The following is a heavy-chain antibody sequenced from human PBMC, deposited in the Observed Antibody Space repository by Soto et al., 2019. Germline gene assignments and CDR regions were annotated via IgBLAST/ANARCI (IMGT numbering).Heavy chain of an antibody. J-gene: IGHJ4*02. V-gene: IGHV1-2*02. D-gene: IGHD6-13*01. Sequence: SVKVSCKASGYTFTGYYMHWVRQAPGQGLEWMGWINPDSGATKYSQKFQGRVTMTRETSITTAYMELSRLRYDDTAVYYCARQPRYSSSWYDYWGQGTLVTGSS. CDR3: ARQPRYSSSWYDY. CDR1: GYTFTGYY. CDR2: INPDSGAT.